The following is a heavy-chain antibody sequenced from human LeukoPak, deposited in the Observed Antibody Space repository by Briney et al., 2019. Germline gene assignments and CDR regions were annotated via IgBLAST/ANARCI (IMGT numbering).Heavy chain of an antibody. CDR1: GYTFTGYY. D-gene: IGHD3-22*01. Sequence: ASVKVSCKAPGYTFTGYYMHWVRQAPGQGLEWMGWINPNSGGTNYAQKFQGRVTMTRDTSISTAYMELSRLRSDDTAVYYCARDRGYDCSGYQYYFDYWGQGTLVTVSS. CDR3: ARDRGYDCSGYQYYFDY. CDR2: INPNSGGT. J-gene: IGHJ4*02. V-gene: IGHV1-2*02.